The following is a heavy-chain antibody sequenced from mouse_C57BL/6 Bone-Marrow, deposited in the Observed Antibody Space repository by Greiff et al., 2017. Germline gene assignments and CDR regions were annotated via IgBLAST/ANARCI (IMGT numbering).Heavy chain of an antibody. CDR3: ARFSDAY. J-gene: IGHJ3*01. CDR2: INPSSGYT. CDR1: GYTFTSYT. V-gene: IGHV1-4*01. Sequence: QVHVKQSGAELARPGASVKMSCKASGYTFTSYTMHWVKQRPGQGLEWIGYINPSSGYTKYNQKFKDKATLTADKSSSTAYMQLSSLTSEDSAVYYCARFSDAYWGQGTLVTVSA.